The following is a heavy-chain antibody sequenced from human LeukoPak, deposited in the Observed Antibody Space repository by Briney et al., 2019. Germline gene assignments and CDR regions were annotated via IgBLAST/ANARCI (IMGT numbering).Heavy chain of an antibody. V-gene: IGHV4-59*08. J-gene: IGHJ4*02. CDR3: ARLKDTKIDY. D-gene: IGHD5-18*01. CDR2: IYYSGST. Sequence: PSETLSLTCTVSGGSISSYYWSWIRQPPGKGLEWIGYIYYSGSTSYNPSLKSRVTISVDTSKNQFSLKLSSVTAADTAVYYCARLKDTKIDYWGQGTLVTVSS. CDR1: GGSISSYY.